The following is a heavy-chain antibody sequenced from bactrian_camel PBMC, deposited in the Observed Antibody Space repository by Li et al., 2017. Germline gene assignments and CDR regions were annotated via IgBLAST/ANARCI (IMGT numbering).Heavy chain of an antibody. J-gene: IGHJ4*01. V-gene: IGHV3S53*01. Sequence: HVQLVESGGASVQAGGSLRLSCAASEGIYINNCLAWYRQAPGKGRDLVSTITVRGDITYKQSVQGRFTISLDKAKNTVFLQMNSLKPEDTATYYCAAGRVCVDLGRGRPDYWGQGTQVTVS. D-gene: IGHD4*01. CDR3: AAGRVCVDLGRGRPDY. CDR1: EGIYINNC. CDR2: ITVRGDI.